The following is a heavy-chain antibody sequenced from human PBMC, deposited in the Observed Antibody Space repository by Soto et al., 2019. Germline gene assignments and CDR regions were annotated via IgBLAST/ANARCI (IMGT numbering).Heavy chain of an antibody. D-gene: IGHD3-22*01. CDR1: GGTFSSYA. V-gene: IGHV1-69*12. CDR3: ASDAQAGYDTHDAFDI. CDR2: IIPIFGTA. J-gene: IGHJ3*02. Sequence: QVQLVQSGAEVKKPGSSVKVSCKASGGTFSSYAISWVRQAPGQGLEWMGGIIPIFGTANYAQKFQGRVTITADESTSTAYMELSSLRSEDTAVYYCASDAQAGYDTHDAFDIWGQGTMVTVSS.